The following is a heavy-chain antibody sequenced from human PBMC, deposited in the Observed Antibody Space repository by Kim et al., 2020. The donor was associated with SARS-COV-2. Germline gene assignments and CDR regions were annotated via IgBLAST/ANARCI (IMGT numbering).Heavy chain of an antibody. V-gene: IGHV3-9*01. D-gene: IGHD5-18*01. CDR3: AKDLPTYSYGPFDS. Sequence: AVSVKGRFTNSRDNAKNSLYLQMNSLRPEDTAFYYCAKDLPTYSYGPFDSWGQGTLVTVSS. J-gene: IGHJ4*02.